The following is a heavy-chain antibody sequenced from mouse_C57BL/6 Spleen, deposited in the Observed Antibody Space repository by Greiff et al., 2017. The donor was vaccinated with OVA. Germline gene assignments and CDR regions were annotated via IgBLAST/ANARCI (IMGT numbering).Heavy chain of an antibody. V-gene: IGHV1-82*01. CDR2: IYPGDGDT. Sequence: VKLQQSGPELVKPGASVKISCKASGYAFSSSWMNWVKQRPGKGLEWIGRIYPGDGDTNYNGKFKGKAKLTAEKSSSTAYMQLRSLTSGDSAVYFCARSLWLRRGDYCDYWGQGTTLTVSS. CDR3: ARSLWLRRGDYCDY. J-gene: IGHJ2*01. CDR1: GYAFSSSW. D-gene: IGHD2-2*01.